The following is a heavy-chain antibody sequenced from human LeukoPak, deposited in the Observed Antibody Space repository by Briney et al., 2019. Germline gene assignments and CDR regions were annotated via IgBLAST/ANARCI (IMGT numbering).Heavy chain of an antibody. D-gene: IGHD2-21*02. Sequence: GGSLRLSRAASGFTVSRNYMSWVRQAPGKGLEWVSVIYSGGSTYYADSVKGRFTISRDNSKNTLYLQMNSLRAEDTAVYYCARFYCGGDCYAGYFDYWGQGTLVTVSS. V-gene: IGHV3-53*01. J-gene: IGHJ4*02. CDR3: ARFYCGGDCYAGYFDY. CDR1: GFTVSRNY. CDR2: IYSGGST.